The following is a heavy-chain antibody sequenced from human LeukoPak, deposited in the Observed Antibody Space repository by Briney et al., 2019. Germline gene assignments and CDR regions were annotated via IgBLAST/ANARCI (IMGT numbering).Heavy chain of an antibody. J-gene: IGHJ4*02. V-gene: IGHV4-59*01. D-gene: IGHD6-19*01. CDR3: ARDLVIAVAAD. CDR1: GDSINNYY. CDR2: IYYSGST. Sequence: SETLSLTCTVSGDSINNYYWSWIRQPPGKGLEWIGYIYYSGSTNYKPSLKSRVTISVDTSKNQFSLKLSSVTAADTAVYYCARDLVIAVAADWGQGTLVTVSS.